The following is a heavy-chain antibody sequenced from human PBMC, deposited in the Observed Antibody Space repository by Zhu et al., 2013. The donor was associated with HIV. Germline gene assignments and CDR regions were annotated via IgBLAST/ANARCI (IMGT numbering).Heavy chain of an antibody. V-gene: IGHV1-18*04. Sequence: QVQLVQSGAEVKKPGASVKVSCKASGYTFTSYGISWVRQAPGQGLEWMGWISAYNGNTNYAQKLQGRVTMTTDTSTSTAYMELRSLRSDDTAVYYCARAVVDIVVVPAAMSPTYYYYGMDVWGQGTTVTVSS. CDR2: ISAYNGNT. J-gene: IGHJ6*02. D-gene: IGHD2-2*01. CDR1: GYTFTSYG. CDR3: ARAVVDIVVVPAAMSPTYYYYGMDV.